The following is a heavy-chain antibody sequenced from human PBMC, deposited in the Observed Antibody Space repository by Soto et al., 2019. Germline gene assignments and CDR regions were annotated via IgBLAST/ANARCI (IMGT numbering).Heavy chain of an antibody. CDR2: ISHDGKKT. V-gene: IGHV3-30*04. D-gene: IGHD2-21*01. CDR3: ASVADY. Sequence: PGGSLRFSCAASGFTLSTYGMEWVRQAPGKGLEWVAGISHDGKKTYHTDSVRGRFTISRDLSKNTLYLQMNSLRLEDTAVYYCASVADYWGQGTLVTVSS. CDR1: GFTLSTYG. J-gene: IGHJ4*02.